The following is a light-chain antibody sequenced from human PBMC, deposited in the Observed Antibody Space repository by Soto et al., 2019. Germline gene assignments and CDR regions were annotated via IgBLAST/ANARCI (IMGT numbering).Light chain of an antibody. CDR1: RSVSTN. CDR2: DVS. Sequence: ETVMTQFPATLAVSPGERATLSCRASRSVSTNIAWYQQRPGRAPRLLIYDVSNRATGIPARFSGSGSGTDFTLTISSLEPEDFAVYYCQQRSNWPPFTFGPGTKVDIK. V-gene: IGKV3-11*01. CDR3: QQRSNWPPFT. J-gene: IGKJ3*01.